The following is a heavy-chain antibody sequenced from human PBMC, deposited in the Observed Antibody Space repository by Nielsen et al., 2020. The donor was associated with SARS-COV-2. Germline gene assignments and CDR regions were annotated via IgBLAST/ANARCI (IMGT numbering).Heavy chain of an antibody. CDR1: GFTFSSYA. CDR3: TPSGTYYDFWSGYYKFHYYYGMDV. V-gene: IGHV3-49*04. Sequence: GESLKISCAASGFTFSSYAMSWVRQAPGKGLEWVGFIRSKAYGGTTEYAASVKGRFTISRDDSKSIAYLQMNSLKTEDTAVYYCTPSGTYYDFWSGYYKFHYYYGMDVWGQGTTVTVSS. J-gene: IGHJ6*02. D-gene: IGHD3-3*01. CDR2: IRSKAYGGTT.